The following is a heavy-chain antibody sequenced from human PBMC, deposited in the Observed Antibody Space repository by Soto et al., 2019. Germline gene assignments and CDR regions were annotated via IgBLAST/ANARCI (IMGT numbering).Heavy chain of an antibody. V-gene: IGHV6-1*01. CDR3: ARLVISYYYGSGSYYITQYYFDY. D-gene: IGHD3-10*01. CDR1: GESVSSNSAA. Sequence: SQTFSLTCAISGESVSSNSAAWNWIRQSPSRGLEWLGRTYYRSKWYNDYAVSVKSRITINPDTSKNQFSLQLNSVTPADTAVYYCARLVISYYYGSGSYYITQYYFDYWGQGTLVTVSS. CDR2: TYYRSKWYN. J-gene: IGHJ4*02.